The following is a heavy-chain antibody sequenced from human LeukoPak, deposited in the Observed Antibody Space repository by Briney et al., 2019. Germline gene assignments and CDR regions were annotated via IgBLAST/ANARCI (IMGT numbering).Heavy chain of an antibody. V-gene: IGHV1-3*04. Sequence: ASVKVSCKASGYTFTSNPMYWMRQAPGQGLDWMGWINTVNGDTKCSQNFQGRITITRDTSASTAYMELSGLGSEDTAVYYCARKNYFASGSYSDFDFWGQGTLVTVSS. CDR3: ARKNYFASGSYSDFDF. D-gene: IGHD3-10*01. CDR1: GYTFTSNP. J-gene: IGHJ4*02. CDR2: INTVNGDT.